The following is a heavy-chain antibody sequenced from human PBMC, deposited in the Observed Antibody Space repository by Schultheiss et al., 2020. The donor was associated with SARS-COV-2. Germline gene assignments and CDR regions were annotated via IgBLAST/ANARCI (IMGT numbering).Heavy chain of an antibody. CDR1: GGSVSSGSYY. V-gene: IGHV4-61*01. CDR3: ARREPRAYGMDV. J-gene: IGHJ6*02. CDR2: IYYSGST. Sequence: SETLSLTCTVSGGSVSSGSYYWSWIRQPPGKGLEWIGYIYYSGSTNYNPSLKSRVTISVDKSKNQFSLKLSSVTAADTAVYYCARREPRAYGMDVWGQGTTVTVSS. D-gene: IGHD1-14*01.